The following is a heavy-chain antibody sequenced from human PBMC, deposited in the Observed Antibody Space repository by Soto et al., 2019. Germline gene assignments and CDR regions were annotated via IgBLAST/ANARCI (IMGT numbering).Heavy chain of an antibody. D-gene: IGHD1-26*01. V-gene: IGHV3-21*01. J-gene: IGHJ3*02. Sequence: PGGSLRLSCAASGFTFSSYSMNWVRQAPGKGLEWVSSISSSSSYIYYADSVKGRFTISRDNAKNSLYLQMNSLRAEDTAVYYCASDPKVGARAFGIWRQGTMVTVSS. CDR1: GFTFSSYS. CDR3: ASDPKVGARAFGI. CDR2: ISSSSSYI.